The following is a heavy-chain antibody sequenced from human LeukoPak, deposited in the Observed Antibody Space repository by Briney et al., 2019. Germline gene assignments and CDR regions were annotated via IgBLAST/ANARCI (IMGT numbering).Heavy chain of an antibody. CDR3: AAYDRVTYDAFDI. V-gene: IGHV1-69*13. J-gene: IGHJ3*02. Sequence: GASVKVSCKASGGTFSSYAISWVRQAPGQGLEWMGGIIPIFGTANYAQKFQGRVTITADESTSTAYMELSSLRSGDTAVYYCAAYDRVTYDAFDIWGQGTMVTVSS. CDR1: GGTFSSYA. CDR2: IIPIFGTA. D-gene: IGHD3-22*01.